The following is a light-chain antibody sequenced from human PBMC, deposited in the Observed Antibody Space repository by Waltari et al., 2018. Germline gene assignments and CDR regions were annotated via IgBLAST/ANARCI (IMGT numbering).Light chain of an antibody. CDR2: AAS. Sequence: DIQMTQSPSSLTASVGDRVTITCQASQDITNYLKWYQQNPGKAPKLLINAASNLEAGVPSRFSGSGSGTDFTLTISSLQAEDVATYYCQHYDRLPYTFGQGTSLQIK. V-gene: IGKV1-33*01. CDR3: QHYDRLPYT. CDR1: QDITNY. J-gene: IGKJ2*01.